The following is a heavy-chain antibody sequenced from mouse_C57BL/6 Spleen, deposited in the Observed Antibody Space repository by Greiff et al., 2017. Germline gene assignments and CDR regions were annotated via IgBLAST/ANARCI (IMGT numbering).Heavy chain of an antibody. V-gene: IGHV1-74*01. CDR2: IHPSGSDS. Sequence: VQLQQPGAELVKPGASVKVSCKASGYTFTSYWMHWVKQRPGQGLEWIGRIHPSGSDSNYNQKFKGKATLTVDQPSRTAYMQRSSLTSEYSAFDYCAIGDYDKYYYAMDYWGQGTSVTVSS. J-gene: IGHJ4*01. D-gene: IGHD2-4*01. CDR3: AIGDYDKYYYAMDY. CDR1: GYTFTSYW.